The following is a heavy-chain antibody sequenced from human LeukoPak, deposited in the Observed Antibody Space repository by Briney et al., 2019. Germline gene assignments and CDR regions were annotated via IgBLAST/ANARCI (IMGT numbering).Heavy chain of an antibody. Sequence: GGSLRLSCAASGFTFSSYAMSWVRQAPGKGLEWVSSISGSGGSTYYADCVKGRFTISRDNSKNTLYLQMNSLRAEDTAVYYCAKPTIFGVVYYWGQGTLVTVSS. CDR2: ISGSGGST. CDR3: AKPTIFGVVYY. J-gene: IGHJ4*02. D-gene: IGHD3-3*01. V-gene: IGHV3-23*01. CDR1: GFTFSSYA.